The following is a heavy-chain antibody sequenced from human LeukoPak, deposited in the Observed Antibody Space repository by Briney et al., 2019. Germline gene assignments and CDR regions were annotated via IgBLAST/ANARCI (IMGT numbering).Heavy chain of an antibody. CDR2: IYYSGST. Sequence: SETLSLTCTVSGGSISSSSYYWGWIRQPPGKGLEWIGSIYYSGSTYYNPSLKSRVTISVDTSKNQFSLKLSSVTAADTAVYYCASPLAVAGTLPEDSWGQGTLVTVYS. V-gene: IGHV4-39*01. D-gene: IGHD6-19*01. CDR1: GGSISSSSYY. CDR3: ASPLAVAGTLPEDS. J-gene: IGHJ4*02.